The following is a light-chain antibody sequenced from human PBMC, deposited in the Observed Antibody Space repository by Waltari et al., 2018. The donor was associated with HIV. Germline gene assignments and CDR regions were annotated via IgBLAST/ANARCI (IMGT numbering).Light chain of an antibody. Sequence: QSALTQPASVSGSPGQSITISCTGTSSDVGGYNIVSWYQQHPGKAPKLMIYEVSKRPSGVSNRFSGSKSGNTASLTISGLQAEDEADYYCCSYAGSSTLVFGGGTKLTVL. V-gene: IGLV2-23*02. CDR2: EVS. J-gene: IGLJ3*02. CDR1: SSDVGGYNI. CDR3: CSYAGSSTLV.